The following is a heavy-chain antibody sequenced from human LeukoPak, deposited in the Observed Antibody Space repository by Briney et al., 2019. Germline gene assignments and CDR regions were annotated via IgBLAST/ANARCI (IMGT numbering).Heavy chain of an antibody. V-gene: IGHV4-59*08. CDR3: ARQDSSSWYATPVDNWFVP. CDR2: IYYSGST. Sequence: SETLSHTCTVSGGSISSYYWSWIRQPPGKGLEWIGYIYYSGSTNYNPSLKSRVTISVDTSKNQFSLKLSSVTAADTAVYYCARQDSSSWYATPVDNWFVPWRQGTLVTVSS. CDR1: GGSISSYY. D-gene: IGHD6-13*01. J-gene: IGHJ5*02.